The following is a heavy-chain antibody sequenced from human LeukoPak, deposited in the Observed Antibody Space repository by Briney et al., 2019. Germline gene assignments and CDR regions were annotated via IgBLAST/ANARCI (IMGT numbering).Heavy chain of an antibody. CDR3: TTALRYFDWLPIYYFDY. CDR1: GFTFSNAW. V-gene: IGHV3-15*01. J-gene: IGHJ4*02. Sequence: GGSLRLSCAASGFTFSNAWMSWVRQAPGKGLEWVGRIKSKTDGGTTDYAAPVKGRFTISRDDSKNTLYLQMNSLKTEDTAVYYCTTALRYFDWLPIYYFDYWGQGTLVTVSS. CDR2: IKSKTDGGTT. D-gene: IGHD3-9*01.